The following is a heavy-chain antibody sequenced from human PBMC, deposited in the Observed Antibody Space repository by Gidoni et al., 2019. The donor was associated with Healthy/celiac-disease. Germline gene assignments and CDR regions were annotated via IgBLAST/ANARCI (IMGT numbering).Heavy chain of an antibody. CDR3: AHREVGARGRSAFDI. V-gene: IGHV2-5*02. J-gene: IGHJ3*02. CDR1: GFSPSTRGVG. D-gene: IGHD1-26*01. Sequence: QITLTESGPTLVKPTQTLTLTCTFSGFSPSTRGVGVGWIRQPPGKALEWLALIYWDDDKRYSPSLKSRLTITKDTSKNQVVLTMTNMDPVDTATYYCAHREVGARGRSAFDIWGQGTMVTVSS. CDR2: IYWDDDK.